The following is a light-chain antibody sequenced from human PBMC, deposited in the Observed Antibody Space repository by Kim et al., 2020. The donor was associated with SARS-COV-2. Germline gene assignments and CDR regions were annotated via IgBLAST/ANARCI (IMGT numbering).Light chain of an antibody. CDR1: KLGDKY. Sequence: GSPGQTASITCSGDKLGDKYACWYQQRPGQSPVLVIYQDSKRPSGIPERFSGSTSGNTATLTISGTQAMDEADYYCQAWDSSTVIFGGGTQLTVL. J-gene: IGLJ2*01. CDR2: QDS. CDR3: QAWDSSTVI. V-gene: IGLV3-1*01.